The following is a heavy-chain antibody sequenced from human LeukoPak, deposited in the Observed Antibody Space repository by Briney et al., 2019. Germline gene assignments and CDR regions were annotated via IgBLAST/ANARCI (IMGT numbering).Heavy chain of an antibody. CDR2: IKQDGSGK. J-gene: IGHJ4*02. D-gene: IGHD2-2*01. V-gene: IGHV3-7*01. CDR3: AKDRSITIDY. Sequence: EWVANIKQDGSGKYYVDSVKGRFTISRDNSKNTLYLQMNSLRAEDTAIYFCAKDRSITIDYWGPGTLVTVSS.